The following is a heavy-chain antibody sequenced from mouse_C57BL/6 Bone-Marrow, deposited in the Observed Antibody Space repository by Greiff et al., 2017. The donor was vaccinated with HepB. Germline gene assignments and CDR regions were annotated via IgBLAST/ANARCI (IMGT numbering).Heavy chain of an antibody. CDR1: GFTFSSYA. J-gene: IGHJ4*01. Sequence: EVKLVESGGGLVKPGGSLKLSCAASGFTFSSYAMSWVRQTPEKRLEWVATISDGGSYTYYPDNVKGRFTISRDNAKNNLYLQMSHLKSEDTAMYDCARDGTTVVHYYAMDYWGQGTSVTVSS. CDR2: ISDGGSYT. D-gene: IGHD1-1*01. V-gene: IGHV5-4*01. CDR3: ARDGTTVVHYYAMDY.